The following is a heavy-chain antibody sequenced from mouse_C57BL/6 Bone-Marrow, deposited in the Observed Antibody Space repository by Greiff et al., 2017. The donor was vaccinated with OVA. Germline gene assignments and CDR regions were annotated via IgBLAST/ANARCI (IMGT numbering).Heavy chain of an antibody. CDR2: ISSGGDDT. CDR3: AMDGYYAMDY. D-gene: IGHD2-3*01. V-gene: IGHV5S21*01. Sequence: EVNLVESGAGLVKPGGSLKLSCAASGFTFSSYAMSWVRQTPEKRLEWVAYISSGGDDTYYADTVKGRFTISRDKARNTVYLQMSSLKSEDTAMYYCAMDGYYAMDYWGQGTSVTVSS. J-gene: IGHJ4*01. CDR1: GFTFSSYA.